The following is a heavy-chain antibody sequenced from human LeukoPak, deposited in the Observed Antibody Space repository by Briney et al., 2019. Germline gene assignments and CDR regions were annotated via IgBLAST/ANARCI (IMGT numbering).Heavy chain of an antibody. CDR3: ARVYTYNWFDP. V-gene: IGHV1-18*04. D-gene: IGHD1-14*01. Sequence: ASVKVSCKASGYPFTSYYMHWVRQAPGQGLEWMGWISAYNGNTNYAQKLQGRVTMTTDTSTSTAYMELRSLRSDDTAVYYCARVYTYNWFDPWGQGTLVTVSS. CDR2: ISAYNGNT. CDR1: GYPFTSYY. J-gene: IGHJ5*02.